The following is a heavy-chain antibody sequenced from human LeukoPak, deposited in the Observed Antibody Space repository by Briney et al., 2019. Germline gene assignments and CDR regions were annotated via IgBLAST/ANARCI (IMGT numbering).Heavy chain of an antibody. CDR2: IYWDDDR. J-gene: IGHJ4*02. Sequence: SGPTLVNPTQTRTLTCTFYRVSRTPRSVGGGWIRYPPGSSLEWHGLIYWDDDRCNSHSMKSRLSITEDNSRNKVVLTLTNMDPVDTATYFCAHRKNYYDSSVFDNWGQGTLVTVSS. V-gene: IGHV2-5*02. CDR3: AHRKNYYDSSVFDN. CDR1: RVSRTPRSVG. D-gene: IGHD3-22*01.